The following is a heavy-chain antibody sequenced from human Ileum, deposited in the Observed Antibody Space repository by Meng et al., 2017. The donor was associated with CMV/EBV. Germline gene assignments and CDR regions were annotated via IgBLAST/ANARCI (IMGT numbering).Heavy chain of an antibody. Sequence: QLQETGPRLVRPSATLSLTCTVSGDSMRRYYWSWIRQSPGKALEWIGYIYYSGNAVYNPSFKSRVTISVDTSKSQFYLKVNSVTAADTAVYYCARDGYFDSGTYPFDHWGQGTLVTVSS. V-gene: IGHV4-59*01. D-gene: IGHD3-10*01. CDR1: GDSMRRYY. J-gene: IGHJ4*02. CDR3: ARDGYFDSGTYPFDH. CDR2: IYYSGNA.